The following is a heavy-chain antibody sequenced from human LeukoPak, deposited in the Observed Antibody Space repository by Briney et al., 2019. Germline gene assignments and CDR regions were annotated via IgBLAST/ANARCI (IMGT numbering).Heavy chain of an antibody. CDR1: GYSFTSYW. Sequence: GESLTISCTGSGYSFTSYWIGWVRQMPGKDLEWMGIIYPGDSDTRYSPSFQGQVTISADKSISTAYLQWSSLKASDTAMYYCARKKTTQRSNFDYWGQGTLVTVSS. CDR3: ARKKTTQRSNFDY. V-gene: IGHV5-51*01. D-gene: IGHD4-11*01. J-gene: IGHJ4*02. CDR2: IYPGDSDT.